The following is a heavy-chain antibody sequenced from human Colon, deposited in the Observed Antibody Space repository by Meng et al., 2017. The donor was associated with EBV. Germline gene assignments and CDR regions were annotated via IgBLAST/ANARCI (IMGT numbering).Heavy chain of an antibody. D-gene: IGHD4-23*01. J-gene: IGHJ4*02. CDR3: ARHTFSGNPGGIDS. CDR2: QCHADDT. CDR1: GGPISRTGTC. V-gene: IGHV4-39*01. Sequence: RGLGLGLVKPSATLSPTCTVAGGPISRTGTCGGWIRQPPGKGLEWIGSQCHADDTYYNPSLMGRVTISVDTSKNQVSLKLTSVTAADTSIYYCARHTFSGNPGGIDSWGQGILVTVSS.